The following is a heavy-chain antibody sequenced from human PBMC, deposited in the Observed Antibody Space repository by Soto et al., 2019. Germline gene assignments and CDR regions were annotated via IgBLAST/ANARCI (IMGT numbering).Heavy chain of an antibody. CDR3: AKDFNVLRFLEWLFPSYFDY. J-gene: IGHJ4*02. Sequence: PGGSLRLSCAASGFTFSSYALSWVRQAPGKGLEWVSAISGSGGSTYYADSVKGRFTISRDNSKNTLYLQMNSLRAEDTAVYYCAKDFNVLRFLEWLFPSYFDYWGQGTLVTVSS. CDR1: GFTFSSYA. V-gene: IGHV3-23*01. CDR2: ISGSGGST. D-gene: IGHD3-3*01.